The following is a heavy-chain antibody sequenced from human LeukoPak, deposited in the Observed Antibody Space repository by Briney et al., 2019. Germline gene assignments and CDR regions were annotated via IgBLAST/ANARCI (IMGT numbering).Heavy chain of an antibody. Sequence: PGRSLRLSCIASGFTFGDYAMSWVRQAPGKGLEWGGFIRSKAYGGRTEYAASVKSRFSISRDDCKSIAYLQMNSLRTEDTAVFYCTRDCSGGSCWGDAFDIWGQGTMVTVSS. CDR2: IRSKAYGGRT. J-gene: IGHJ3*02. D-gene: IGHD2-15*01. CDR1: GFTFGDYA. V-gene: IGHV3-49*04. CDR3: TRDCSGGSCWGDAFDI.